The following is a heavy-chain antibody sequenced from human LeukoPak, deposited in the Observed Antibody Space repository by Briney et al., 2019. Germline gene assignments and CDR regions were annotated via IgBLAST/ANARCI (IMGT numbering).Heavy chain of an antibody. CDR1: GFTFSSYA. J-gene: IGHJ4*02. Sequence: GGSLRLSCAASGFTFSSYAMSWVRQAPGKGLEWVSAISGSGGSTYYADSVKGRFTISRDNSKNTLYLQMNSLRAEDTAVYYCAKGTIMITFGSLDYWGQGTLVTVSS. CDR2: ISGSGGST. V-gene: IGHV3-23*01. CDR3: AKGTIMITFGSLDY. D-gene: IGHD3-16*01.